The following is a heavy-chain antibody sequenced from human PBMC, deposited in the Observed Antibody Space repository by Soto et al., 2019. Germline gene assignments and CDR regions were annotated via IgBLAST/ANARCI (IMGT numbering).Heavy chain of an antibody. V-gene: IGHV4-30-4*01. J-gene: IGHJ4*02. CDR3: ARASSPPL. Sequence: SETLSLTCTVSGGSISSGDYYWSWIRQPPGKGLEWIGYIYYSGSTYYNPSLKSRVTISVDTSKKQFSLKLSFFTAAGTAVDYWARASSPPLWGQGTLVTVSS. CDR1: GGSISSGDYY. CDR2: IYYSGST.